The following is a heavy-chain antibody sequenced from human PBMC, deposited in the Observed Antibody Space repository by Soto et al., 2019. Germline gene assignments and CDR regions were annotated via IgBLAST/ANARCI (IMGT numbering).Heavy chain of an antibody. Sequence: QVQLVQSGAEVKKPGSSVKVSCTASGGTFSSYAISWVRQAPGQGLEWMGGIIPIFGTANYAQKFQGRVTITADESTSTAYMELSSLRQEDRAMYYCARENQPNYYDSSRYYPYYFDYWGQGTLVTVSS. D-gene: IGHD3-22*01. CDR2: IIPIFGTA. CDR3: ARENQPNYYDSSRYYPYYFDY. V-gene: IGHV1-69*01. J-gene: IGHJ4*02. CDR1: GGTFSSYA.